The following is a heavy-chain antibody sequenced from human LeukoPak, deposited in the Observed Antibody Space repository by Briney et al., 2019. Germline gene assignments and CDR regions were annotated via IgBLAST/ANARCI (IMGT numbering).Heavy chain of an antibody. CDR3: ARDLYTVTGAFDI. CDR1: GFTFDDYA. V-gene: IGHV3-9*01. D-gene: IGHD4-17*01. J-gene: IGHJ3*02. CDR2: ISWNSGTI. Sequence: GRSLRLSCAASGFTFDDYAMHWVRQAPGKGLEWVSGISWNSGTIGYADSVKGRLTISRDNANNSLYLQMNSLRAEDTALYYCARDLYTVTGAFDIWGQGTMVTVSS.